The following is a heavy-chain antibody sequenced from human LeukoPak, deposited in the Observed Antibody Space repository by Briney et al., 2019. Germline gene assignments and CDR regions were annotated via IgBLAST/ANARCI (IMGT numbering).Heavy chain of an antibody. CDR3: VTRGGSGSYYRWAFAY. V-gene: IGHV3-23*01. Sequence: GGSLRLSCALSGLTFSSYAMNWVRQAPGKGLEWVSGISASGVNTFYADSVKGRFTISRDNSKNTLFLQMDSLKADDTAVYYCVTRGGSGSYYRWAFAYWGQGTLVTVSS. D-gene: IGHD3-10*01. CDR2: ISASGVNT. CDR1: GLTFSSYA. J-gene: IGHJ4*02.